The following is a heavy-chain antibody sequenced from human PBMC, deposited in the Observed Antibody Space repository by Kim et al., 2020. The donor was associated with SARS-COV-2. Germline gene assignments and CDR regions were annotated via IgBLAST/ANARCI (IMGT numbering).Heavy chain of an antibody. CDR2: ISYDGSNK. J-gene: IGHJ5*01. CDR3: ARGGGYHGPFDY. Sequence: GGSLRLSCAASGFTFSSYAMHWVRQAPGKGLEWVAVISYDGSNKYYADSVKGRFTISRDNSKNTLYLQMNSLRAEDTAVYYCARGGGYHGPFDYWGHGTLVTVSS. D-gene: IGHD5-12*01. V-gene: IGHV3-30*04. CDR1: GFTFSSYA.